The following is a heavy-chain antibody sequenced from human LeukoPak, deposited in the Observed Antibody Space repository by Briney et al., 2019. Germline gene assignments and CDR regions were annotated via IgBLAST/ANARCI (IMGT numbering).Heavy chain of an antibody. D-gene: IGHD3-9*01. CDR3: ATSLRYFAKTVLQIRFDP. Sequence: PSETLSLTCTVSGGSISSSSYYWGWIRQPPGKGLEWIGSIYYSGSTYYNPSLKSRVTISVDTSKNQFSLKLSSVTAADTAVYYCATSLRYFAKTVLQIRFDPWGQGTLVTVSS. CDR2: IYYSGST. V-gene: IGHV4-39*01. J-gene: IGHJ5*02. CDR1: GGSISSSSYY.